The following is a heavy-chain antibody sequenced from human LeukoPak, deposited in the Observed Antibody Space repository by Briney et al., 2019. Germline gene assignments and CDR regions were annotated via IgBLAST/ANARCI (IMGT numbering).Heavy chain of an antibody. CDR3: ATVHSSSWYFAIDY. Sequence: ASVKISCKVSGYTFTDYYMHWVQQAPGKGLEWMGLVDPEDGETIYAEKFQGRVTITADTSTDTAYMELSSLRSEDTAVYYCATVHSSSWYFAIDYWGQETLVTVSS. J-gene: IGHJ4*02. V-gene: IGHV1-69-2*01. D-gene: IGHD6-13*01. CDR2: VDPEDGET. CDR1: GYTFTDYY.